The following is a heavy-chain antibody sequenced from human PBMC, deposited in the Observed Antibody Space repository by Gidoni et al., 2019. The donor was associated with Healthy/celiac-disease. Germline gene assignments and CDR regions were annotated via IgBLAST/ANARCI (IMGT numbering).Heavy chain of an antibody. D-gene: IGHD3-10*01. J-gene: IGHJ4*02. Sequence: QVQLQASGPGLGKPSQTLSLTCTVPVGPISSGSYYWSWIRQAPGKGLEWIGYIYYSGSTYYNPSLKSRVTISVDTSKNQFSLKLSSVTAADTAVYYCARSRGPFGECYWGQGTLVTVSS. V-gene: IGHV4-30-4*01. CDR2: IYYSGST. CDR1: VGPISSGSYY. CDR3: ARSRGPFGECY.